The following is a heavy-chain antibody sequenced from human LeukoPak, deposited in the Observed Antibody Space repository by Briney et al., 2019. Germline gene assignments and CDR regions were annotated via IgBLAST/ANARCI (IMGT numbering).Heavy chain of an antibody. V-gene: IGHV4-39*07. J-gene: IGHJ6*03. D-gene: IGHD3-16*02. CDR3: TRGSLAYYYMDV. CDR2: IYYSGST. Sequence: SETLSLTCTVSGGSISSSSYYWGWLRQPPGTGLEWIGSIYYSGSTNYNPSLKSRVTISVDTSKNQFSLKLSSVTAADTAVYYCTRGSLAYYYMDVWGKGTTVTISS. CDR1: GGSISSSSYY.